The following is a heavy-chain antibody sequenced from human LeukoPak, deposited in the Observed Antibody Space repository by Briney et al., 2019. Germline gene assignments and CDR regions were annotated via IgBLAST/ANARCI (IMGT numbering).Heavy chain of an antibody. J-gene: IGHJ3*02. D-gene: IGHD6-25*01. Sequence: SGGSLRLSCAASGFTFGIYAMSWVRQAPGKGLEWVSGISGSGSTTDYADSVKGRFTISRDNAKNSLYLQMNTLRAEDTALYYCAREVAAGGKGIYDIWGQGTMVTVSS. V-gene: IGHV3-23*01. CDR2: ISGSGSTT. CDR1: GFTFGIYA. CDR3: AREVAAGGKGIYDI.